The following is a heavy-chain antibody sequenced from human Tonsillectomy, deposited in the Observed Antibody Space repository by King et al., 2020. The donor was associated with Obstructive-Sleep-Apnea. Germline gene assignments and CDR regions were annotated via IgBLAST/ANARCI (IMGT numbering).Heavy chain of an antibody. V-gene: IGHV1-69*01. CDR3: ARYYCSGGSCYSGSDDY. CDR2: IIPIFGTA. D-gene: IGHD2-15*01. CDR1: GGTFSSYA. J-gene: IGHJ4*02. Sequence: VQLVESGAEVKKPGSSVKVSCKASGGTFSSYAISWVRQAPGQGLEWMGGIIPIFGTANYAQEFQGRVTITADESTGTAYMELSSLRSEDTAVYYCARYYCSGGSCYSGSDDYWGQGTLVTVSS.